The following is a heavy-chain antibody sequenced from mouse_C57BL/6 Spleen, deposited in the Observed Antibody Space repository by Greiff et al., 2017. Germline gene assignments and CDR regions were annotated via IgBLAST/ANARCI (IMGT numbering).Heavy chain of an antibody. CDR3: ARGDYYGSSYPAWFAY. CDR2: INPNNGGT. D-gene: IGHD1-1*01. J-gene: IGHJ3*01. Sequence: DVQLQESGPELVKPGASVKIPCKASGYTFTDYNMDWVKQSHGKSLEWIGDINPNNGGTIYNQKFKGKATLTVDKSSSTAYMELRSLTSEDTAVYYCARGDYYGSSYPAWFAYWGQGTLVTVSA. V-gene: IGHV1-18*01. CDR1: GYTFTDYN.